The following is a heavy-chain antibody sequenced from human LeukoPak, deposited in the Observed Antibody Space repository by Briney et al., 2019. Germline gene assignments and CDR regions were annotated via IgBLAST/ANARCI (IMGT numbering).Heavy chain of an antibody. CDR3: ARDFRTDRKIFGVVITTEQFDY. CDR1: GFTFSDYY. Sequence: PGGSLRLSCATSGFTFSDYYMGWIRQAPGKGLVGVSYISFSGTTIYYADSVKGRFTISRDNAKNSLYLQMNSLRAEDTAVYYCARDFRTDRKIFGVVITTEQFDYWGQGTLVTVSS. V-gene: IGHV3-11*04. J-gene: IGHJ4*02. CDR2: ISFSGTTI. D-gene: IGHD3-3*01.